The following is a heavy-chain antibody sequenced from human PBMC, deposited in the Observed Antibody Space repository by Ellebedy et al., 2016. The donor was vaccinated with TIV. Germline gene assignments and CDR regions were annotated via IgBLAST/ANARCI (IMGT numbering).Heavy chain of an antibody. J-gene: IGHJ4*02. CDR2: FYPGDSDA. Sequence: GESLKISXKGSGYTFTSYPITWVRQVPGKGLEWIGLFYPGDSDARYSPSLKGQVTISDDKSISTAYLQLSSLKVSDTAMYYCATEGYCSGGTCYEAYWGQGTLVTVSS. CDR1: GYTFTSYP. V-gene: IGHV5-51*01. D-gene: IGHD2-15*01. CDR3: ATEGYCSGGTCYEAY.